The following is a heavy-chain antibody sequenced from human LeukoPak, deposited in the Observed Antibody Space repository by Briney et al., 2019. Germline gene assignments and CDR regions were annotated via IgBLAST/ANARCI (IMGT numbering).Heavy chain of an antibody. CDR3: ARDHRGVNWNYDYYYYYYMDV. CDR2: ISYDGSNK. CDR1: GFTFSSYA. V-gene: IGHV3-30*07. Sequence: GGSLRLSCAASGFTFSSYAMHWVRQAPGKGLEWVAVISYDGSNKYYADSVKGRFTISRDNSKNTLYLQMNSPRAEDTAVYYCARDHRGVNWNYDYYYYYYMDVWGKGTTVTVSS. D-gene: IGHD1-7*01. J-gene: IGHJ6*03.